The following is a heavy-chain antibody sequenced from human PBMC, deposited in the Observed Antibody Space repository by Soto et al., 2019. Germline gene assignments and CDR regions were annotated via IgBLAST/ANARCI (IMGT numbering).Heavy chain of an antibody. D-gene: IGHD2-2*01. CDR1: GGSISSSSYY. J-gene: IGHJ5*02. CDR2: IYYSGST. Sequence: SETLSLTCTVSGGSISSSSYYWGWIRQPPGKGLEWIGSIYYSGSTYYNPSLKSRVTISVVTSKNQFSLKLSSVTAADTAVYYCAGHGGYCSSTSCYGDNWFDPWGQGTLVTVSS. V-gene: IGHV4-39*01. CDR3: AGHGGYCSSTSCYGDNWFDP.